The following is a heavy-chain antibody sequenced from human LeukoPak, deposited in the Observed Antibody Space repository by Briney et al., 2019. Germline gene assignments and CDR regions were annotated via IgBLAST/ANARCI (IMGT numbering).Heavy chain of an antibody. CDR1: GGSISTYY. Sequence: SETLSLTCTVSGGSISTYYWTWIRQPPGKGLEWIGYIYYSGSTNYNPSLKSRVTISVDTSKNQFSLKLSSVTAADTAVYYCARGRKYYYYYMDVWGKGTTVTISS. J-gene: IGHJ6*03. CDR3: ARGRKYYYYYMDV. CDR2: IYYSGST. V-gene: IGHV4-59*01.